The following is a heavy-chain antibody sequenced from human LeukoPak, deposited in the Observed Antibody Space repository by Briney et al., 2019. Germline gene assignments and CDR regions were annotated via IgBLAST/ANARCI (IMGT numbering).Heavy chain of an antibody. CDR2: ISYDGSNK. V-gene: IGHV3-30-3*01. J-gene: IGHJ4*02. D-gene: IGHD6-13*01. CDR1: GFTFSSYA. Sequence: SGGSLRLSCAASGFTFSSYAMHWVRQAPGKGLEWVAVISYDGSNKYYADSVKGRFTISRDNSKNTLYLQMNSLRAEDTAVYYCARFSRGSSWEIFDYWGQGTLVTVSS. CDR3: ARFSRGSSWEIFDY.